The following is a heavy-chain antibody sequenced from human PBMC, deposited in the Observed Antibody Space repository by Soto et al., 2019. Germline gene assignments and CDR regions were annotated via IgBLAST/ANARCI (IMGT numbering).Heavy chain of an antibody. CDR3: AKVPSDVYYGCWSGFIYFHY. J-gene: IGHJ4*02. CDR2: ISWNSGSI. Sequence: PGGSLRLSCAASGFTFDDYAMHWVRQAPGKGLEWVSGISWNSGSIGYAESVKGRFTISRDNAKNSLYLQMNSLRAEDTAVYYCAKVPSDVYYGCWSGFIYFHYWGQGALVTVSS. D-gene: IGHD3-3*01. CDR1: GFTFDDYA. V-gene: IGHV3-9*01.